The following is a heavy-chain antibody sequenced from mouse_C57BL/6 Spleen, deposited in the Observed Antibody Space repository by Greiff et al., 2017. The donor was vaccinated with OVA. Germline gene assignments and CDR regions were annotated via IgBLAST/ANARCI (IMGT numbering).Heavy chain of an antibody. D-gene: IGHD2-4*01. CDR2: IHPNSGST. CDR1: GYTFTSYW. V-gene: IGHV1-64*01. Sequence: QVQLKQPGAELVKPGASVKLSCKASGYTFTSYWMHWVKQRPGQGLEWIGMIHPNSGSTNYNEKFKSKATLTVDKSSSTAYMQLSSLTSEDSAVYYCAREDYGVDYWGQGTTLTVSS. CDR3: AREDYGVDY. J-gene: IGHJ2*01.